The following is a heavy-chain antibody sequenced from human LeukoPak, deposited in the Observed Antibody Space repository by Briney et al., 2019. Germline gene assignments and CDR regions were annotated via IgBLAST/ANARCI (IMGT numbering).Heavy chain of an antibody. CDR1: RFTFSNCW. CDR2: INSDGSST. D-gene: IGHD3-10*01. CDR3: ARDGYGSGQDIDY. Sequence: PGGSLRLSCAASRFTFSNCWMHWVRQAPGKGLGWVSRINSDGSSTTYADSVKGRFTISRDNAKNTLYLQMNSLRAEDTAVYYCARDGYGSGQDIDYWGQGTLVTVSS. V-gene: IGHV3-74*01. J-gene: IGHJ4*02.